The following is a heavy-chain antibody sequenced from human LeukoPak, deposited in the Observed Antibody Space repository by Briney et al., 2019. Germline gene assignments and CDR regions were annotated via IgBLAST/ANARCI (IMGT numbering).Heavy chain of an antibody. CDR2: INHDGGGT. J-gene: IGHJ4*02. CDR3: ARDRYYYDSSGYYRTMYYFDY. CDR1: GFTFNSYF. D-gene: IGHD3-22*01. Sequence: GGSLRLSCAASGFTFNSYFMSWVRQAPGQGLEWVGNINHDGGGTSYVDSLKGRFTISRDNATNSLYMQLSSLRAEDTAVYYCARDRYYYDSSGYYRTMYYFDYWGQGTLVTVSS. V-gene: IGHV3-7*01.